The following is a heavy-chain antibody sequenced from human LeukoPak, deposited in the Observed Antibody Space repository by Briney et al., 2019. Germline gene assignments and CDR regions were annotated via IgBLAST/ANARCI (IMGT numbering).Heavy chain of an antibody. CDR2: IYPGDPDT. CDR3: ARPNYYDSSGYYYLYAFDI. J-gene: IGHJ3*02. D-gene: IGHD3-22*01. V-gene: IGHV5-51*01. CDR1: GYSFTSYW. Sequence: GESLKISCKGSGYSFTSYWIGWVRQMPGKGLEWMGIIYPGDPDTRYSPSFQGQVTISADKSISTAYLQWSSLKASDTAMYYCARPNYYDSSGYYYLYAFDIWGQGTMVTVSS.